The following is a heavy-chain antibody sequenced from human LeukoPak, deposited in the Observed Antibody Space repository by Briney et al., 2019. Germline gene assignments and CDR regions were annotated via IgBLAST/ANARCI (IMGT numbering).Heavy chain of an antibody. V-gene: IGHV3-23*01. J-gene: IGHJ2*01. Sequence: GGSLRLSCAASGYTFSIYGMSWVRHPPGKGLEWGSAISGSGGNTYYADSVKGRFPIPRDSSKNTHYLQMKSVRADDTAVSYCAKALRFGWFWFLDLWGRGTLVTVCS. CDR2: ISGSGGNT. CDR1: GYTFSIYG. D-gene: IGHD3-9*01. CDR3: AKALRFGWFWFLDL.